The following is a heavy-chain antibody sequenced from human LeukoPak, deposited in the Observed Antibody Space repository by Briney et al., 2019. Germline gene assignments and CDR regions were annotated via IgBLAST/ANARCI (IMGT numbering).Heavy chain of an antibody. J-gene: IGHJ5*02. Sequence: ASVKVSCKASGYTFTGYYMHWVRQAPGQGLEWMGWINPNSGGTNYAQKFQGRVTMTRDTSISTAYMGLSRLRSDDTAVYYCARDQGYCSGGSCPWGQGTLVTVSS. V-gene: IGHV1-2*02. CDR3: ARDQGYCSGGSCP. D-gene: IGHD2-15*01. CDR2: INPNSGGT. CDR1: GYTFTGYY.